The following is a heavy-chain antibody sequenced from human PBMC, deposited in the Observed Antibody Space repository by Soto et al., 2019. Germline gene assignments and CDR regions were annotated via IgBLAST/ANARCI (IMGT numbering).Heavy chain of an antibody. CDR1: GYTFTGHY. D-gene: IGHD6-25*01. CDR3: ARGRSGQIVVFY. J-gene: IGHJ4*02. V-gene: IGHV1-2*02. CDR2: VGPESGAT. Sequence: ASVKVSCKASGYTFTGHYIHWVRQAPEQGPEWMGEVGPESGATRYAQKFEGRVTMTRDTSITTDYMELKNLSPDDTPVYYCARGRSGQIVVFYWGQGTPVTVSS.